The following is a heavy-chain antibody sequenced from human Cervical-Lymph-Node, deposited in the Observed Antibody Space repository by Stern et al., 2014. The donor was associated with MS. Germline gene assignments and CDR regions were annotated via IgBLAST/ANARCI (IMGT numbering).Heavy chain of an antibody. Sequence: VQLVESEGGLVKPGGSLRLSCAASGFTFSDYYMNWIRQAPGKGLEWVSYISGRDGTIFYADSVKGRFTISRDNAKKSLYLQMNSLRAEDTAVYYCARAGGSKDDFWGQGTLVTVSS. CDR3: ARAGGSKDDF. CDR2: ISGRDGTI. V-gene: IGHV3-11*01. D-gene: IGHD3-10*01. J-gene: IGHJ4*02. CDR1: GFTFSDYY.